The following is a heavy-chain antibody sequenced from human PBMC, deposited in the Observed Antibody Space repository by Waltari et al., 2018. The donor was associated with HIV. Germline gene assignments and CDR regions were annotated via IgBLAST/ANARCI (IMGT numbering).Heavy chain of an antibody. D-gene: IGHD6-13*01. CDR2: ISSSGTIT. V-gene: IGHV3-21*01. CDR3: ARDSRDNSWSLNFFDP. Sequence: EVQLVESGGGPVKPGGSLRLSCRASGFTFNSYSLNWVRQAPGKGLKWISSISSSGTITHYADSVKGRFTISRDNANKSVYLQMNSLRAEDTAVYYCARDSRDNSWSLNFFDPWGQGTRVTVSS. J-gene: IGHJ5*02. CDR1: GFTFNSYS.